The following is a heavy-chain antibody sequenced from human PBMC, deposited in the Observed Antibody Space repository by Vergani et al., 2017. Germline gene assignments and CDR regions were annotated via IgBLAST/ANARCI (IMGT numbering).Heavy chain of an antibody. V-gene: IGHV4-30-2*01. D-gene: IGHD2-2*01. CDR1: GGSISSGGYS. J-gene: IGHJ4*02. CDR3: ARDVGYCSSTSCYGRVY. Sequence: LQLQESGSGLVQPSQTLSLTCAVSGGSISSGGYSWSWIRQPPGKGLEWIGYIYHSGSTYYNPSLKSRVTISVDRSKNQFSLKLSSVTAADTAVYYCARDVGYCSSTSCYGRVYWGQGTLVTVSS. CDR2: IYHSGST.